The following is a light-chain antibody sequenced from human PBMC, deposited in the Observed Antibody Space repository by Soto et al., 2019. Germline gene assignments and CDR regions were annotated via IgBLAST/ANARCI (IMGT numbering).Light chain of an antibody. CDR3: QQSYSTQVT. Sequence: DIQMTQSPSSLSASVGDRVTITCRASQSISSYLNWYQQKPGKAPKLLIYAASSLQSGVPSRFSGSGSGTDFTLTNSSLQPEDFASYYCQQSYSTQVTFGGGTKVEIK. V-gene: IGKV1-39*01. CDR1: QSISSY. CDR2: AAS. J-gene: IGKJ4*01.